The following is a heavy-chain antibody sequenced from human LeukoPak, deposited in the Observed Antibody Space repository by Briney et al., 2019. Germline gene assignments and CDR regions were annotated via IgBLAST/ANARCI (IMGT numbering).Heavy chain of an antibody. CDR2: MNPNSANT. J-gene: IGHJ4*02. CDR1: GYTFTSYH. D-gene: IGHD5-12*01. V-gene: IGHV1-8*01. CDR3: ARKGTYSYY. Sequence: GASVKVSCKASGYTFTSYHINWVRQATGQGLEWMGWMNPNSANTGYAQKFQGRVTMTRNTSISTAYMELSSLRPEDTAVYYCARKGTYSYYWGQGTLVTVSS.